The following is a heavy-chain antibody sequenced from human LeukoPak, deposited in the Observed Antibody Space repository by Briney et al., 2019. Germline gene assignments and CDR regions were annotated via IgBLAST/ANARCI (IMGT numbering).Heavy chain of an antibody. J-gene: IGHJ4*02. CDR2: IYYSGST. V-gene: IGHV4-31*03. CDR1: GGSISSGGYY. D-gene: IGHD3-22*01. Sequence: TLSLTCTVSGGSISSGGYYWSWIRQHPGKGLEWIGYIYYSGSTYYNPSLKSRVTKSVDTSKNQFSLKLSSVTAADTAVYYCARTVPGYYDSSGYFEGGTFDYWGQGTLVTVSS. CDR3: ARTVPGYYDSSGYFEGGTFDY.